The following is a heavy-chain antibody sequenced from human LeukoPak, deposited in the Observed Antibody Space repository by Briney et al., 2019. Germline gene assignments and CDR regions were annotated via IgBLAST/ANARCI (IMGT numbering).Heavy chain of an antibody. CDR3: AGEDSDYYGSGSYLS. CDR1: GYTFTGYY. CDR2: INPNSGGT. J-gene: IGHJ5*02. V-gene: IGHV1-2*02. Sequence: ASVKVSCKASGYTFTGYYMHWVRQAPGQGLEWMGWINPNSGGTNYAQKFQGRATMTRDTSISTAYMELSRLRSDDTAVYYCAGEDSDYYGSGSYLSWGQGTLVTVSS. D-gene: IGHD3-10*01.